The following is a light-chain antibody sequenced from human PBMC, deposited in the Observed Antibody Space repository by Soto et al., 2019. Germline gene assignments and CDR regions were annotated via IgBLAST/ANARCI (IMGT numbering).Light chain of an antibody. V-gene: IGLV3-21*02. CDR1: NIGSKT. Sequence: SYELTQPPSVSVAPGQPASIPCGGNNIGSKTVHWYQQRPGLAPVLIIYDDSDRPSGISERFSGSNSGNTATLTINRVEAGDEADYYCQVWDSSSDHDVFGTGTKVTVL. CDR2: DDS. J-gene: IGLJ1*01. CDR3: QVWDSSSDHDV.